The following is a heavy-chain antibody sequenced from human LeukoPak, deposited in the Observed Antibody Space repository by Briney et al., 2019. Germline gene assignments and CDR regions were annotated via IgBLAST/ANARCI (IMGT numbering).Heavy chain of an antibody. J-gene: IGHJ4*02. CDR3: AALYCSGGSCFDY. CDR2: INPNSGGT. Sequence: ASVKVSCKASGYTFTGYYMHWVRQASGQGLEWMGRINPNSGGTNYAQKFQGRVTMTRDTSISTAYMELSRLRSDDTAVYYCAALYCSGGSCFDYWGQGTLVTVSS. V-gene: IGHV1-2*06. CDR1: GYTFTGYY. D-gene: IGHD2-15*01.